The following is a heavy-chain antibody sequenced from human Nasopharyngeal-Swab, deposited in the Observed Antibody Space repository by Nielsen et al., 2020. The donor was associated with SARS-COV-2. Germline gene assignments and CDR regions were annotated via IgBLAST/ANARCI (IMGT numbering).Heavy chain of an antibody. CDR3: ARALWGSYYYGMDV. CDR2: ISLDGSNK. V-gene: IGHV3-30*04. D-gene: IGHD7-27*01. CDR1: GSTFSSYA. J-gene: IGHJ6*02. Sequence: GGSLRLSCAAFGSTFSSYALHWVPQAPGKGLGWAAVISLDGSNKYYADSVKGRFTISRDNSKNTLYLQMNSLRAEDTAVYYCARALWGSYYYGMDVWGQGTTVTVSS.